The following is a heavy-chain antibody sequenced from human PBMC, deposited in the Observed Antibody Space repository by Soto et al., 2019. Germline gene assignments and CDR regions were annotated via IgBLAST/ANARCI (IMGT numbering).Heavy chain of an antibody. Sequence: ASVKVSCKASGYTFTSYDINWVRQATVQGLEWMGWMNPNSGNTGYAQKFQGRVTMTRNTSISTAYMELSSLRSEDMAMYYCARGRRYILTGYYNYWGQGTLVTSPQ. J-gene: IGHJ4*02. CDR2: MNPNSGNT. CDR1: GYTFTSYD. D-gene: IGHD3-9*01. V-gene: IGHV1-8*01. CDR3: ARGRRYILTGYYNY.